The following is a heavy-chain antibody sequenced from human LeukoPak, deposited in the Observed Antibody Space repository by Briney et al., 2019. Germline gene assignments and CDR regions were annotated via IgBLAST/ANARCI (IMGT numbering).Heavy chain of an antibody. CDR1: GFTFSSYA. D-gene: IGHD3-16*01. CDR3: ARDQGSLPVWFYYYMDV. CDR2: ISYDGTNK. J-gene: IGHJ6*03. Sequence: GGSLRLSCAASGFTFSSYAMHWVRQAPGKGLEWLAVISYDGTNKYYADSVKGRFTISRDNSKNTLYLQTNSLRDEDTAVYYCARDQGSLPVWFYYYMDVWGSGTTVTVSS. V-gene: IGHV3-30*01.